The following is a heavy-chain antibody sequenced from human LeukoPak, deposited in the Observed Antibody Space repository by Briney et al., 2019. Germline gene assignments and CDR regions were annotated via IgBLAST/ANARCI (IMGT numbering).Heavy chain of an antibody. Sequence: SQTLSLTCAISGDSVSSNSAAWNWIRQSPSRGLEWLGRTYYRSKWYNDYAVSVKSRITINPDTSKNQFSPQLNSVTPEDTAVYYCARGLYSSGWDGGWFDPWGQGTLVTVSS. D-gene: IGHD6-19*01. CDR1: GDSVSSNSAA. J-gene: IGHJ5*02. V-gene: IGHV6-1*01. CDR3: ARGLYSSGWDGGWFDP. CDR2: TYYRSKWYN.